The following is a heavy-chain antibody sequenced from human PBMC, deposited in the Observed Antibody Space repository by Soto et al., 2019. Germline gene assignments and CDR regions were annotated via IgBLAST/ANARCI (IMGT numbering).Heavy chain of an antibody. J-gene: IGHJ4*02. Sequence: GGSLRLSCEAPGFTLDDYAMHWVRQAPGKGLEWVSGISSNGDNIGYADSVKGRFTISRDSAKNSLYLQMNSLRVEDTAFYYCTIGRGWSTAHWGQGTLVTVSS. V-gene: IGHV3-9*01. CDR2: ISSNGDNI. CDR1: GFTLDDYA. CDR3: TIGRGWSTAH. D-gene: IGHD6-19*01.